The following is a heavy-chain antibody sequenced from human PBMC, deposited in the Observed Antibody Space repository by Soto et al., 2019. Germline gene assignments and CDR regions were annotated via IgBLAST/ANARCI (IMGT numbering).Heavy chain of an antibody. V-gene: IGHV4-4*02. CDR1: GGSFTSNNW. CDR2: IYRTGST. Sequence: TLSLTCAVSGGSFTSNNWWTWVRQPPGQGLEWIGEIYRTGSTNYNPSLRSRVTISLDKSENQFSLKVTSLTAADTAVYYCASRDPGTSVDYWGQGTLVTVSS. CDR3: ASRDPGTSVDY. D-gene: IGHD1-7*01. J-gene: IGHJ4*02.